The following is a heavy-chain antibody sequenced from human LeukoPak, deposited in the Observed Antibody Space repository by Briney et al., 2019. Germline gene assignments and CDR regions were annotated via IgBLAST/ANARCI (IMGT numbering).Heavy chain of an antibody. CDR1: GYTFTGYY. CDR3: ARDLGQTTVTTGEKN. CDR2: INPNSGGT. Sequence: GASVKVSCKASGYTFTGYYMHWVRQAPGQGLEWMGWINPNSGGTNYAQKFQGRVTMTRDTSISTAYMELSRLRSDDTAVYYCARDLGQTTVTTGEKNWGQGTLVTVSS. D-gene: IGHD4-17*01. J-gene: IGHJ4*02. V-gene: IGHV1-2*02.